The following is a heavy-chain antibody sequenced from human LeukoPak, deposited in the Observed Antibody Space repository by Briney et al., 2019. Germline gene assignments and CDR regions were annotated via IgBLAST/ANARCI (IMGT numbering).Heavy chain of an antibody. CDR1: GFTFSSYS. D-gene: IGHD3-16*01. CDR3: ARLERLGEFKLLDY. Sequence: PGGSLRLSCAASGFTFSSYSMNWVRQAPGKGLEWVSSISSSSSYIYYADSVKGRFTISRDNAKNSLYLQMNSLRAEDTAVYYCARLERLGEFKLLDYWGQGTLVTVSS. V-gene: IGHV3-21*01. CDR2: ISSSSSYI. J-gene: IGHJ4*02.